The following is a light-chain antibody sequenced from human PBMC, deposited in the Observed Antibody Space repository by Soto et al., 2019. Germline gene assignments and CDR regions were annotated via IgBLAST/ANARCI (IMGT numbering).Light chain of an antibody. J-gene: IGKJ5*01. CDR2: AAS. Sequence: DIQMTQYRSSLSASVGDRVTITCRASESISRHLNWYQQKPGKAPKILIYAASSLQNGVPSRFRGSGSGTDFTLTITNLQPEDFATYYCQQTYSTLSITFGQGTRLDI. CDR1: ESISRH. CDR3: QQTYSTLSIT. V-gene: IGKV1-39*01.